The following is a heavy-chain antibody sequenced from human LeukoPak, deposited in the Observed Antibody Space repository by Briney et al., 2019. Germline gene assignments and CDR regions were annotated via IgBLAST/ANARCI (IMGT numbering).Heavy chain of an antibody. Sequence: GGSLRLSCAASGFTFSNAWMSWVRPAPGKGLEWVGRIKSKTDGGTTDYAAPVEGRFTISRDDSKNTLYLQMNSLKTEDTAVYYCTTAGYSYSGTYYYYYMDVWGKGTTVTVSS. CDR2: IKSKTDGGTT. D-gene: IGHD5-18*01. CDR1: GFTFSNAW. J-gene: IGHJ6*03. CDR3: TTAGYSYSGTYYYYYMDV. V-gene: IGHV3-15*01.